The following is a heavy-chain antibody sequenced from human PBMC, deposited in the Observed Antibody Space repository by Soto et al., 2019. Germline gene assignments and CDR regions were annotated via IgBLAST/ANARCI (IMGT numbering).Heavy chain of an antibody. Sequence: PSETLSLTCAVFGGSFSGYYWNWIRQPPGKGLEWIGEIHHSGRTNYNPSLKSRVTISADTSKNQLSLKLSSVTAADTAVYYCALKKRAATAFDSWGQGTLVTVSS. CDR1: GGSFSGYY. CDR3: ALKKRAATAFDS. D-gene: IGHD1-26*01. CDR2: IHHSGRT. V-gene: IGHV4-34*01. J-gene: IGHJ4*02.